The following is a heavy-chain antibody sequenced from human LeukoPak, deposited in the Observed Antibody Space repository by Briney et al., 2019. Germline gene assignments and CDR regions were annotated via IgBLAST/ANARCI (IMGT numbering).Heavy chain of an antibody. Sequence: ASVKVSCKTSGYTFTNYAISWVRQATGQGLEWMGWITAYNGNTNYAQKLQGRVTMTTDTSTRTAYMELRSLRSDDTAVYYCAKGGNGYVDYWGQGTLVTVSS. J-gene: IGHJ4*02. CDR3: AKGGNGYVDY. V-gene: IGHV1-18*04. D-gene: IGHD3-16*01. CDR2: ITAYNGNT. CDR1: GYTFTNYA.